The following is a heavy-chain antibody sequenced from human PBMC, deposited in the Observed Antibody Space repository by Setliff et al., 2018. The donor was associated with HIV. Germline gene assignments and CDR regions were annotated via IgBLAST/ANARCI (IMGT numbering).Heavy chain of an antibody. CDR3: ARDYLYYNLYNGSPVYGMDV. Sequence: GGSLRLSCAASGFTFRNYNFNWVRQAPGRELEWVSSISIGSGGAIDYADSVQGRFTISRDNSKNSLYLQMNSLRVEDTAVYYCARDYLYYNLYNGSPVYGMDVWGQGTTVTVSS. CDR2: ISIGSGGAI. J-gene: IGHJ6*02. CDR1: GFTFRNYN. D-gene: IGHD3-3*01. V-gene: IGHV3-21*01.